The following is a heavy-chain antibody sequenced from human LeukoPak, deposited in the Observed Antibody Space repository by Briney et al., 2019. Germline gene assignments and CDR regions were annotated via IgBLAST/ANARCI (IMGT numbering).Heavy chain of an antibody. V-gene: IGHV3-48*03. Sequence: GGSLRLSCAASGFTFSSYEVIWVRQAPGKGLEWVSYISASGNTKYYADSVKGRFTVSRDNAKNSLYLQMNSLRAEDTAVYYCARDGYYYFDYWGQGTLVTVSS. CDR3: ARDGYYYFDY. CDR1: GFTFSSYE. CDR2: ISASGNTK. D-gene: IGHD1-1*01. J-gene: IGHJ4*02.